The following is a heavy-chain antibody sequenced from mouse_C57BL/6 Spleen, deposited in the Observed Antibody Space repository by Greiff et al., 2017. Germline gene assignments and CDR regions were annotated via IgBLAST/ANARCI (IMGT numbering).Heavy chain of an antibody. D-gene: IGHD1-1*01. Sequence: SCSELSRPCSSVKMSCKASGYTFTSYTMHWVKQRPGQGLEWIGYINPSSGYTKYNQKFKDKATLTADKSSSTAYMQLSSLTSEDSAVYYCARSITTVPFDYWGQGTTLTVSS. V-gene: IGHV1-4*01. CDR3: ARSITTVPFDY. CDR1: GYTFTSYT. CDR2: INPSSGYT. J-gene: IGHJ2*01.